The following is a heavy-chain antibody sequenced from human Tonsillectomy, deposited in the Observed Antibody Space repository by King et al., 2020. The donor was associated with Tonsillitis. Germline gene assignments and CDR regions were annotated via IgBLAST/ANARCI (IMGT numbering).Heavy chain of an antibody. D-gene: IGHD2-2*02. V-gene: IGHV1-69*12. J-gene: IGHJ3*02. CDR2: IIPIFGTA. CDR3: ARDREDIVLVPAAIKIYDAFDI. CDR1: GGTFSSYA. Sequence: QLVQSGAEVKKPGSSVKVSCKASGGTFSSYAISWVRQAPGQGLEWMGGIIPIFGTANYAQKFQGRVTITADESTSTAYMELRSLRSEGTAVYYCARDREDIVLVPAAIKIYDAFDIWGQGTMVTVSS.